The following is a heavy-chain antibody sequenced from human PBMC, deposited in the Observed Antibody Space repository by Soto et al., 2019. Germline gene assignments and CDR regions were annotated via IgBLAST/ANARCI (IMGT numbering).Heavy chain of an antibody. V-gene: IGHV3-48*03. CDR1: GFTFSSYE. D-gene: IGHD2-2*01. Sequence: EMQLVESGGGLVQPGGSLRLSCAASGFTFSSYEMHWVRQAPGKGLEWISYISSTGSGTLYADSVRGRFTMSRDNTKSSVSLQMSSLRAEDTAVYYCVRDLHEPLATDALRVANWGQGTQVTVSP. CDR2: ISSTGSGT. CDR3: VRDLHEPLATDALRVAN. J-gene: IGHJ4*02.